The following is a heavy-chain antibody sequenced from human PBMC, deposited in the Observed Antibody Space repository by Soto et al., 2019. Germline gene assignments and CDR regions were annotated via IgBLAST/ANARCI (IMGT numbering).Heavy chain of an antibody. Sequence: PSETLSLTCTVSGGSISSGGYYWSWIRQHPGKGLEWIGYIYYSGSTYYNPSLKSRVTISVDTSKNQFSLKLSSVTAADTAVYYCARDYYGSGSYYKSYYYYGMDVWGQGTTVTVSS. V-gene: IGHV4-31*03. D-gene: IGHD3-10*01. CDR2: IYYSGST. CDR1: GGSISSGGYY. J-gene: IGHJ6*02. CDR3: ARDYYGSGSYYKSYYYYGMDV.